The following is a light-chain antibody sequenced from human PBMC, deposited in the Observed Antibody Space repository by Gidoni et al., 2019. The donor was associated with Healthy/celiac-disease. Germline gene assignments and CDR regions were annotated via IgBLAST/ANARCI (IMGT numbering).Light chain of an antibody. V-gene: IGKV3-20*01. Sequence: IVLMQSPGTLSLSPGERATLSCRASQSVSSSYLAWYQQKPGQAPRLLIYGASSRATGIPDRFSGSGSGTDFTLTISRLEPEDFAVYYCQQYGSSPPVTFGQGTKVEIK. CDR3: QQYGSSPPVT. CDR1: QSVSSSY. J-gene: IGKJ1*01. CDR2: GAS.